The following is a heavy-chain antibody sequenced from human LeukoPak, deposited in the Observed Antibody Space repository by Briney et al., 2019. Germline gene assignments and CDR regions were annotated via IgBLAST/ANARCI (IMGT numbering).Heavy chain of an antibody. D-gene: IGHD2-15*01. CDR1: GFTFSSYY. V-gene: IGHV3-23*01. J-gene: IGHJ4*02. CDR2: STGGTT. CDR3: ARYCTGSCYSGVDH. Sequence: GGSLRLSCAASGFTFSSYYMTWVRQAPGKGLEWVSTSTGGTTYYADCVRGRFTISRDNSKNTLYLQMNSLRAEDTAVYYCARYCTGSCYSGVDHWGQGTLVTVSS.